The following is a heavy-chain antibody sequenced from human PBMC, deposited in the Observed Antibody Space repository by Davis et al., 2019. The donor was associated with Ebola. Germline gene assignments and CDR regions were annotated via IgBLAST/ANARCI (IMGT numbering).Heavy chain of an antibody. V-gene: IGHV3-48*01. D-gene: IGHD1-26*01. CDR2: ITISSDTI. CDR1: GFTFSSYT. J-gene: IGHJ3*02. CDR3: AKDTSNIWFDI. Sequence: GGSLRLSCAASGFTFSSYTMSWVRQAPGKGLEWISYITISSDTIYYADSVKGRFTISRDNSKNTLYLQMNGLRVEDTAIYYCAKDTSNIWFDIWGQGTNVTVSS.